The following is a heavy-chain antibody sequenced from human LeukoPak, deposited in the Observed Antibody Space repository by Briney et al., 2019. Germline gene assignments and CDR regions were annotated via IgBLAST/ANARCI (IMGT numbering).Heavy chain of an antibody. V-gene: IGHV4-4*07. CDR1: GGSISSYY. J-gene: IGHJ4*02. CDR2: IYTSGST. D-gene: IGHD6-19*01. CDR3: AREEQQWLVFGSQLYWFDY. Sequence: PSETLSLTCTVSGGSISSYYWSWIRQPAGKGLEWIGRIYTSGSTNYNPSLKSRVTISVDTSKNQSSLKLPSVTAAETAVYYCAREEQQWLVFGSQLYWFDYWGEGSLVTVSS.